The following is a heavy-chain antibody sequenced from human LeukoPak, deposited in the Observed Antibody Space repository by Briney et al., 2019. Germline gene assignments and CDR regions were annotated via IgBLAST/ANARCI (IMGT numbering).Heavy chain of an antibody. Sequence: SQTLSLTCAISGDSVSSNSAAWNWIRQSPSRGLEWLGRTYYRSKWYNDYAVSVKSRITINPDTSKNQFSLQLNSVTPEDTAVYYCARGMADWGSYRYFAFDIWGQGTMVTVSS. CDR1: GDSVSSNSAA. CDR3: ARGMADWGSYRYFAFDI. J-gene: IGHJ3*02. V-gene: IGHV6-1*01. D-gene: IGHD3-16*02. CDR2: TYYRSKWYN.